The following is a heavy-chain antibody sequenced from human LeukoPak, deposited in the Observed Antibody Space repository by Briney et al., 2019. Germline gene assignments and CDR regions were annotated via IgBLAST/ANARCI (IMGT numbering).Heavy chain of an antibody. V-gene: IGHV5-51*01. CDR2: IYPGDSDT. J-gene: IGHJ4*02. Sequence: GESLKISCKGSGFTFTNYWIGWVRQMPGKGLEWMGIIYPGDSDTRYSPSFQGQVTISADKSISTAYLQWSSLKASDTAMYYCARQGGPYSSSAGYWGQGTLVTVSS. D-gene: IGHD6-13*01. CDR3: ARQGGPYSSSAGY. CDR1: GFTFTNYW.